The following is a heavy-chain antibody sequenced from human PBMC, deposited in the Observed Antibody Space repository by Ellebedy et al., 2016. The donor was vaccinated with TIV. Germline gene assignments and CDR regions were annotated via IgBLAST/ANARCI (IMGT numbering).Heavy chain of an antibody. V-gene: IGHV3-23*01. J-gene: IGHJ4*02. D-gene: IGHD3-22*01. CDR2: LPVSGATT. CDR3: AKDWTYAYDNSGSFHEY. CDR1: GFTFSYYG. Sequence: GGSLRLSXAASGFTFSYYGMHWVRQAPGKGLERVSALPVSGATTYYADSVKGRFTIARDKSKNTLYLQMNSLRVEDTAVYYCAKDWTYAYDNSGSFHEYWGQGTLVTVSS.